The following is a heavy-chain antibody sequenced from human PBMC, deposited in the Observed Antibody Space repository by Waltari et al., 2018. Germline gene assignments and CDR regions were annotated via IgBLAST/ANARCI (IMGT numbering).Heavy chain of an antibody. Sequence: QVHLVQSGAEVTKPGASVKVSCTASGYTFTVYYIQWVRRAPGQGLEWMGRINPNSGDTNYAQKFQGRVTLTRDTSINTAYMELSSLKSDDTAVYYCARDLGSDYGNRDYWGQGTLVTVPS. D-gene: IGHD4-17*01. J-gene: IGHJ4*02. V-gene: IGHV1-2*06. CDR1: GYTFTVYY. CDR3: ARDLGSDYGNRDY. CDR2: INPNSGDT.